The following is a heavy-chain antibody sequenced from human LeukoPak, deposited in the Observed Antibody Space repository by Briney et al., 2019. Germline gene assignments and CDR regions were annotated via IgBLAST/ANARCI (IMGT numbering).Heavy chain of an antibody. J-gene: IGHJ4*02. CDR2: ISYDGSNK. Sequence: GGSLRLSCAASGFTFSSYAMHWVRQAPGKGLEWVAVISYDGSNKYYADSVKGRFTISRDNSKNTLYLQMNSLRAEDTAVYYYAKHCSSASCLDYWGQGTLVTVSS. CDR3: AKHCSSASCLDY. D-gene: IGHD2-2*01. CDR1: GFTFSSYA. V-gene: IGHV3-30-3*01.